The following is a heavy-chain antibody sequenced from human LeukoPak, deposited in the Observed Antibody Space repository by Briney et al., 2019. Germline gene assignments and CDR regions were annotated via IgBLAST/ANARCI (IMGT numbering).Heavy chain of an antibody. Sequence: SVKVSCKASGFTFTSSAVQWVRQARGQRLEWIGWIVVGSGNTNYAQKFQERVTITRDMSTSTAYMELSSLRSEDTAVYYCAAPLPIVVVPAAIGANPERNAFDIWGQGTMVTVSS. CDR1: GFTFTSSA. CDR3: AAPLPIVVVPAAIGANPERNAFDI. CDR2: IVVGSGNT. J-gene: IGHJ3*02. V-gene: IGHV1-58*01. D-gene: IGHD2-2*01.